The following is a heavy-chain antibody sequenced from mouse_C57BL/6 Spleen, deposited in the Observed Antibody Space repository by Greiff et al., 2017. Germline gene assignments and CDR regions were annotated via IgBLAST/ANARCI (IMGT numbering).Heavy chain of an antibody. Sequence: QVQLQQSGPELVKPGASVKISCKASGYAFSSSWMNWVKQKPGKGLEWIGRIYPGDGNTNYNGKFKGKATLTADKSSSTAYMQLSSLTSEDSAVYFCARGVLRREFDYWGQGTTLTVSS. J-gene: IGHJ2*01. CDR3: ARGVLRREFDY. CDR2: IYPGDGNT. CDR1: GYAFSSSW. V-gene: IGHV1-82*01. D-gene: IGHD1-1*01.